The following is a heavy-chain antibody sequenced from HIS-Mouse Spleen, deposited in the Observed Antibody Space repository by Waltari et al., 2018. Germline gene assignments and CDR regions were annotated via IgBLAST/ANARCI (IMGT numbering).Heavy chain of an antibody. D-gene: IGHD3-10*01. CDR1: GFTVSSNY. CDR2: IYSGGST. J-gene: IGHJ4*02. Sequence: EVQLVESGGGLIQPGGSLRLSCAASGFTVSSNYRSWVRQAPGKGPEWVSVIYSGGSTYYADSVKGRFTISRDNSKNTLYLQMNSLRAEDTAVYYCARTVKGGLLPFDYWGQGTLVTVSS. V-gene: IGHV3-53*01. CDR3: ARTVKGGLLPFDY.